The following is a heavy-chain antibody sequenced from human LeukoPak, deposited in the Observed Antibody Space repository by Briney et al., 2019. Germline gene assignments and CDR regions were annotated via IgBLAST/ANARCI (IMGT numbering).Heavy chain of an antibody. CDR3: ARQYSNNWYDDRGWFDP. CDR1: GGSIRSGSYY. V-gene: IGHV4-61*02. D-gene: IGHD6-13*01. CDR2: IYASGST. J-gene: IGHJ5*02. Sequence: KPSQTLSLTCTVSGGSIRSGSYYWIWIRQPAGRGLEWIGRIYASGSTNYNPSLKSRVTISLDTSKNQFSLRLSSVTAADTAVYYCARQYSNNWYDDRGWFDPWGQGTLVTVSS.